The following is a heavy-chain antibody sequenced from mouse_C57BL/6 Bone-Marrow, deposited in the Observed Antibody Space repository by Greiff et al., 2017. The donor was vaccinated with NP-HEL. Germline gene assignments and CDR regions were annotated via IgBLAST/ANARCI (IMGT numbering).Heavy chain of an antibody. CDR3: ASPYYSNYAWFAY. V-gene: IGHV1-82*01. D-gene: IGHD2-5*01. J-gene: IGHJ3*01. CDR2: IYPGDGDT. Sequence: VQLQQSGPELVKPGASVKISCTASGYAFSSSWMNWVKQRPGKGLEWIGRIYPGDGDTNYNGKFKGKATLTADKSSSTAYMQLSSLTSEDSAVYVGASPYYSNYAWFAYWGQGTLVTVSA. CDR1: GYAFSSSW.